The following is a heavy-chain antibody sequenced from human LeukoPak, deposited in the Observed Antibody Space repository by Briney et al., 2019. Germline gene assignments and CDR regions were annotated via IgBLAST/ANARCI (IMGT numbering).Heavy chain of an antibody. CDR2: ISSSSTYR. V-gene: IGHV3-21*01. Sequence: GGSLRLSCAASGFIFSSYTMNWVRQAPGKGLEWVSFISSSSTYRYYADSVKGRFTISRDNARNSLYLQMNSLRAEDTAVYYCARAPAHADYFDYWGKGTLVTVSS. CDR3: ARAPAHADYFDY. J-gene: IGHJ4*02. CDR1: GFIFSSYT.